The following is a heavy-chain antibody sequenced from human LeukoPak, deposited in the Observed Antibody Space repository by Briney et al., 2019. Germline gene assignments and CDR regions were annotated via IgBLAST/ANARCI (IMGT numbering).Heavy chain of an antibody. CDR2: IYPDGTT. Sequence: GGSLRLSCAASGFTFSDHYMDWVRQAPGKGLEWVSLIYPDGTTYYADSVKGRFTISRDNSKNILYLQMNTLRVEDTAVYYCTRDHGSELYYKGVLAFWGQGALVTVSS. V-gene: IGHV3-53*01. J-gene: IGHJ4*02. CDR1: GFTFSDHY. CDR3: TRDHGSELYYKGVLAF. D-gene: IGHD3-10*01.